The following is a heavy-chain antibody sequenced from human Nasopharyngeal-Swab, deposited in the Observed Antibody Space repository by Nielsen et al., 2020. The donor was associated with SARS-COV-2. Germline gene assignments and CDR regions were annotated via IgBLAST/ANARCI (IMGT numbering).Heavy chain of an antibody. V-gene: IGHV4-59*12. Sequence: SETLSLTCTVSGGSISSYYWSWIRQPPGKGLEWIGYIYYSGSTNYNPSLKSRVTISVDKSKNQFSLKLSPVTAADTAVYYCARDRSGGFDYWGQGTLVTVSS. CDR2: IYYSGST. CDR1: GGSISSYY. J-gene: IGHJ4*02. CDR3: ARDRSGGFDY. D-gene: IGHD2-15*01.